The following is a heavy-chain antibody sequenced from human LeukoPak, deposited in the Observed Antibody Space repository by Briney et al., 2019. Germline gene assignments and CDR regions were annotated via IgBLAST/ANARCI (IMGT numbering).Heavy chain of an antibody. Sequence: SQTLSLTCAISGDSVSSNSAAWNWIRQSPSRGLEWLGRTYYRSKWYNDYAVSVKSRITINPDTSKNQFSLQLNSVTPEDTAVYYCARAFDTRDYGSGSYWFDYWGQGTLVTVSS. V-gene: IGHV6-1*01. CDR1: GDSVSSNSAA. D-gene: IGHD3-10*01. CDR2: TYYRSKWYN. CDR3: ARAFDTRDYGSGSYWFDY. J-gene: IGHJ4*02.